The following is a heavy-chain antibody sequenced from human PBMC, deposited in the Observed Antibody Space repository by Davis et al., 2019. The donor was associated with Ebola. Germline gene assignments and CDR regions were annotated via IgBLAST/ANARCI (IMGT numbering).Heavy chain of an antibody. CDR2: INPSGGST. CDR1: GYSFTDFY. Sequence: ASVKVSCKASGYSFTDFYVHWVRQAPGQGLKWMGIINPSGGSTSYAQRFQGRVTMTRDTSTSTVYMELSSLRSEDTAVYYCARGITHYAMDVWGKGTTVTVSS. J-gene: IGHJ6*04. CDR3: ARGITHYAMDV. D-gene: IGHD3-10*01. V-gene: IGHV1-46*01.